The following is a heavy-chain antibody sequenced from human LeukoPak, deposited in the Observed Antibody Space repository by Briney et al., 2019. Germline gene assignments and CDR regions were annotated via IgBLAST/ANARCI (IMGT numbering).Heavy chain of an antibody. V-gene: IGHV4-59*01. J-gene: IGHJ1*01. CDR1: GGSISSYY. D-gene: IGHD4-11*01. Sequence: SETLSLTCTVSGGSISSYYWSWIRQPPGKGLEWIGYIYYSGSTNYNPSLKSRVTISVDTSKNQFSLKLSSVTAADTAVYYCARGGSNPVANFQHWGQGTLVTVSS. CDR2: IYYSGST. CDR3: ARGGSNPVANFQH.